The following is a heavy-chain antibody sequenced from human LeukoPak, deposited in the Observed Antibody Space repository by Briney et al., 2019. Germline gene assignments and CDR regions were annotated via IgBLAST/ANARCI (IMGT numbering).Heavy chain of an antibody. J-gene: IGHJ4*02. V-gene: IGHV3-21*01. CDR1: GFTFSSYA. D-gene: IGHD6-19*01. CDR2: ISSSSSYI. CDR3: ARDGPSGSVDY. Sequence: GGSLRLSCAASGFTFSSYAMSWVRQAPGKGLEWVSSISSSSSYIYYADSVKGRFTISRDNAKNSLHLQMNSLRAEDTAVYYCARDGPSGSVDYWGQGTLVTVSS.